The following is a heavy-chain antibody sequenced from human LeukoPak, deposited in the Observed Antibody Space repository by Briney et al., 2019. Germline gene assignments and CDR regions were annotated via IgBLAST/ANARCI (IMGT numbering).Heavy chain of an antibody. CDR3: ARRSGSYSGRYYYYMDV. V-gene: IGHV3-53*01. J-gene: IGHJ6*03. D-gene: IGHD3-10*01. CDR1: GFTVSSNY. CDR2: IYSGGST. Sequence: GGSLRLSCAASGFTVSSNYMSWVRQAPGKGLEWVSVIYSGGSTYYADSVKGRFTISRDNSKNTLYLQMNSLRAEDTAVYYCARRSGSYSGRYYYYMDVWGKGTTVTTSS.